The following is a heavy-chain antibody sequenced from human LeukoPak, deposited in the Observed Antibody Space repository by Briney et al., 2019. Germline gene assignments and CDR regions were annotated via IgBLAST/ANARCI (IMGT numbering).Heavy chain of an antibody. Sequence: GGSLRLSCAASGLTVTNAWMNWVRQAPGKGLEWVSSISSSSDYIYSAVSVKGRFTISRDNAKSSLYLQMNSLRAEDTAVYYCARYTGTTGTTYHYYGVDVWGQGTTVTVSS. V-gene: IGHV3-21*06. D-gene: IGHD1-1*01. CDR3: ARYTGTTGTTYHYYGVDV. CDR2: ISSSSDYI. CDR1: GLTVTNAW. J-gene: IGHJ6*02.